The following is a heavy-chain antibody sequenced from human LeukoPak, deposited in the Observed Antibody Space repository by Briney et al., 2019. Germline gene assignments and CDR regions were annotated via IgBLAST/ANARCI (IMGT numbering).Heavy chain of an antibody. Sequence: GSLRLSCAASGFTFSDYWMHWVRQAPGKGLIWVSRINTYGSSTDYVDSVKGRFTISRDNAKNTLYLQMNSLKAEDTAVYYCATRKIDAFDMWGQGTMVTVSS. J-gene: IGHJ3*02. CDR2: INTYGSST. CDR1: GFTFSDYW. CDR3: ATRKIDAFDM. V-gene: IGHV3-74*01.